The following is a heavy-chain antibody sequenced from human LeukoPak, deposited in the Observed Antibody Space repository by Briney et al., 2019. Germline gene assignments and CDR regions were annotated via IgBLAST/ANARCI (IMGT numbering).Heavy chain of an antibody. J-gene: IGHJ5*02. CDR1: GFTFSDYY. D-gene: IGHD5-12*01. V-gene: IGHV3-11*04. CDR2: ISSSGSTI. CDR3: ARVVATIANWFDP. Sequence: PGGSLRLSCAASGFTFSDYYMSWIRQAPGKGLEWVSYISSSGSTIYYADSVKGRFTISRDNAKNSLYLQMNSLRAEDTAVYYCARVVATIANWFDPWGQVTLVTVSS.